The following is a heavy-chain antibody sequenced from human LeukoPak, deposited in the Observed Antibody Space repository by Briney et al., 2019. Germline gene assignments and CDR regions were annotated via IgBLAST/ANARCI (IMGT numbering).Heavy chain of an antibody. CDR1: GGSISSSSYY. CDR2: IYYSGST. D-gene: IGHD3-22*01. V-gene: IGHV4-39*07. Sequence: SETLSLTCTVSGGSISSSSYYWGWIGQPPGKGLEWIGSIYYSGSTYYNPSLKSRVTISVDTSKNQFSLKLSSVTAADTAVYYCARDFGPNDSSTNWFDPWGQGTLVTVSS. CDR3: ARDFGPNDSSTNWFDP. J-gene: IGHJ5*02.